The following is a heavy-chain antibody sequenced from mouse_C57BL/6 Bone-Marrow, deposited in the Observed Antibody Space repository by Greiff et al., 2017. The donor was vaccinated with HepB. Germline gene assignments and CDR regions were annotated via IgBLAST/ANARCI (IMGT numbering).Heavy chain of an antibody. Sequence: EVKLQESGGGLVQPGGSLKLSCAASGFTFSDYGLAWVRQAPRKGPEWVAFISNLAYSIYYAATVTGRFTISRENAKNTLYLEMSSLRSEDTAMYYCARDYYGSSYWFAYWGQGTLVTVSA. V-gene: IGHV5-15*01. D-gene: IGHD1-1*01. J-gene: IGHJ3*01. CDR2: ISNLAYSI. CDR1: GFTFSDYG. CDR3: ARDYYGSSYWFAY.